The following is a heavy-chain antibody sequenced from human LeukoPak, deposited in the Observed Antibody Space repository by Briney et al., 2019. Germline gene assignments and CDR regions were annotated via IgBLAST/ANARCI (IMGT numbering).Heavy chain of an antibody. Sequence: SETLSLTCTVSGVFISSYYWSWIRQPPGKGLEWIGYIYYSGSTNYNPSLKSRVTISVDTSKNQFSLKLSSVTAADTAVYYCARTRRPLRDGIDPWGQGTLVTVSS. CDR2: IYYSGST. CDR1: GVFISSYY. V-gene: IGHV4-59*01. CDR3: ARTRRPLRDGIDP. J-gene: IGHJ5*02.